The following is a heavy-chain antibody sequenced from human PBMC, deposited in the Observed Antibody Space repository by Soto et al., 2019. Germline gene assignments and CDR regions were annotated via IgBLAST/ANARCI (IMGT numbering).Heavy chain of an antibody. D-gene: IGHD3-22*01. J-gene: IGHJ5*02. Sequence: QVQLQESGPGLVKPSETLSLTCTVSGGSISSYYWSWIRQPPGKGLEWIGYIYYSGSTNYNPSLKSRLIIAVDTSKNQFSLKLSSVTAADTAVYYCATSLGYYDCSGYYSMLGLFDPWGQGTLVTVSS. CDR3: ATSLGYYDCSGYYSMLGLFDP. V-gene: IGHV4-59*01. CDR1: GGSISSYY. CDR2: IYYSGST.